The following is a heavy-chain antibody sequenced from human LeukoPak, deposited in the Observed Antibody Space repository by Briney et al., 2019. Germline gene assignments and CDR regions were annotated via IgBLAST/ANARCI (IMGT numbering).Heavy chain of an antibody. J-gene: IGHJ4*02. Sequence: SETLSLTCTVSGYSISSGYYWGWIRQPPGRGLEWIGSIYYSGSTYYNPSLKSRVTISVDTSKNQFSLKLSSVTAADTAVYYCARIWWLSYYFDYWGQGTLVTVSS. CDR1: GYSISSGYY. CDR2: IYYSGST. V-gene: IGHV4-38-2*02. CDR3: ARIWWLSYYFDY. D-gene: IGHD5-12*01.